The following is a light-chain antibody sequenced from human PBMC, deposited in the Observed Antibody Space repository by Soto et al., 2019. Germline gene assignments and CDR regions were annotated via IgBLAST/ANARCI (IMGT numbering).Light chain of an antibody. Sequence: EILMTQSPGTLSLSPGERTTLSCRASQSVSSNFLDWYQQKPGQAPRLLIFAASSLQSGVPSRFSGSGSGTDFTLTISSLQPEDFATYYCLQSYSTPRITFGQGTRLEIK. V-gene: IGKV1-39*01. CDR3: LQSYSTPRIT. CDR1: QSVSSN. J-gene: IGKJ5*01. CDR2: AAS.